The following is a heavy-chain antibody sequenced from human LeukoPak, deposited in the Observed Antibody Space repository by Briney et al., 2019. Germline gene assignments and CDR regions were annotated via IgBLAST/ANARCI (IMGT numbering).Heavy chain of an antibody. Sequence: GGSLRLSCAASGFTFDDYAMHWVRQAPGKGLELVSGISWNSGSIGYADSVKGRFTISRDNAKNSLYLQMNSLRAEDTALYYCARGGSIAVAGTGFDYWGQGTLVTVSS. CDR1: GFTFDDYA. J-gene: IGHJ4*02. D-gene: IGHD6-19*01. CDR3: ARGGSIAVAGTGFDY. V-gene: IGHV3-9*01. CDR2: ISWNSGSI.